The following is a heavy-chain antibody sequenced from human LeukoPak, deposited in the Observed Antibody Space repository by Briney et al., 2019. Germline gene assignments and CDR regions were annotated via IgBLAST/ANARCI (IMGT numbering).Heavy chain of an antibody. J-gene: IGHJ4*02. Sequence: GGSLRLSCAASGFTFSSYSMNWVRQAPGKGLEWVSAISGSGGSTYYADSVKGRFTISRDNSKNTLYLQMNSLRAEDTAVYYCAKGYSSSWYFGDYWGQGTLVTVSS. CDR2: ISGSGGST. D-gene: IGHD6-13*01. CDR1: GFTFSSYS. CDR3: AKGYSSSWYFGDY. V-gene: IGHV3-23*01.